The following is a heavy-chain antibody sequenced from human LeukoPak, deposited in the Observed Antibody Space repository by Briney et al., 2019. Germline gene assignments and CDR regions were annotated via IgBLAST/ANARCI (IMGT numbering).Heavy chain of an antibody. D-gene: IGHD3-22*01. V-gene: IGHV3-53*01. J-gene: IGHJ3*02. Sequence: GSLRLSCAASGFTVSSIHMVWVRQAPGKGLEWVSVTYTGGNSYYADSVKGRFIISRDIPKNTLYLQMNSLRAEDSALYYCARGGRGSAVVVAPRSFDIWGQGTMVTVSS. CDR1: GFTVSSIH. CDR3: ARGGRGSAVVVAPRSFDI. CDR2: TYTGGNS.